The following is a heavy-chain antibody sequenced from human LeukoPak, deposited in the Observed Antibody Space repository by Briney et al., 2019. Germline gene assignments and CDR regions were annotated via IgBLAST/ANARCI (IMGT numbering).Heavy chain of an antibody. V-gene: IGHV1-24*01. Sequence: ASGKVSCKVSGYTLTELSMHWVRQAPGKGLEWMGGFDPEDGETIYAQKVQGRVNMTEATSTDTAYMELSSLRAEDTAVYSCATSGDPAGATIDYWGQGPLVTVSS. CDR2: FDPEDGET. CDR3: ATSGDPAGATIDY. D-gene: IGHD1-26*01. CDR1: GYTLTELS. J-gene: IGHJ4*02.